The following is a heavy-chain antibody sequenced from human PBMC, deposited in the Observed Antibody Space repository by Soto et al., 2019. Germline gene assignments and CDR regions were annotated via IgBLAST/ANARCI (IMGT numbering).Heavy chain of an antibody. V-gene: IGHV4-30-4*01. Sequence: VQLQESGPGLMRPSETLSLTCTVSGGSISSGNFYWSWIRQPPGKGLEWIGYIYFSGSTSYSPSLMSRRTISLNTSNNQFSLKLTSVTAADTAVYYCAHDSHGGNTYFDLWGQGALVTVSS. CDR1: GGSISSGNFY. D-gene: IGHD1-26*01. CDR3: AHDSHGGNTYFDL. J-gene: IGHJ4*02. CDR2: IYFSGST.